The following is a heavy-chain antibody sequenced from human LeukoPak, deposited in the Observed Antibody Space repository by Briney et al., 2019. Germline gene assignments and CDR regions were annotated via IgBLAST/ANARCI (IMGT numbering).Heavy chain of an antibody. V-gene: IGHV1-46*01. CDR2: INPSGGST. D-gene: IGHD2-2*01. CDR1: GYTFTSYY. J-gene: IGHJ1*01. CDR3: AGVGSEAGYCSSTSCYADLGSFQH. Sequence: ASVKVSCKASGYTFTSYYMHWVRQAPGQGLEWMGIINPSGGSTSYAQKFQGRVTMTRDTSTSTVYMELSSLRSEDTAVYYCAGVGSEAGYCSSTSCYADLGSFQHWGQGTLVTVSS.